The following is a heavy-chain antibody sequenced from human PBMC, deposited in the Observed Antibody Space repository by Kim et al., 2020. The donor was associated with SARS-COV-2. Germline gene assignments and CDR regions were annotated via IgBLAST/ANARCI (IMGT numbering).Heavy chain of an antibody. V-gene: IGHV4-39*01. CDR3: ANSLVVAPHTPWTYGMDV. D-gene: IGHD2-15*01. J-gene: IGHJ6*02. CDR2: IYYSGST. Sequence: SETLSLTCTVSGGSISSSSYYWGWIRQPPGKGLEWIGSIYYSGSTYYNPSLKSRVTISVDTSKNQFSLKLSSVTAADTAVYYCANSLVVAPHTPWTYGMDVWGQGTTVTVSS. CDR1: GGSISSSSYY.